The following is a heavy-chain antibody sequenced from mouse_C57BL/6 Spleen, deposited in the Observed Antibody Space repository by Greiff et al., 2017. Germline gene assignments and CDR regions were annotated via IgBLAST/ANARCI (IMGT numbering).Heavy chain of an antibody. Sequence: QVQLQQPGAELVKPGASVKMSCKASGYTFTSYWITWVKQRPGQGLEWIGDIYPGSGSTNYNEKFKSKATMTVDTSSSTAYMLLSSLTSEDSAVYYCARWVTTEGWFAYWGQGTLVTVSA. J-gene: IGHJ3*01. CDR2: IYPGSGST. D-gene: IGHD1-1*01. CDR1: GYTFTSYW. V-gene: IGHV1-55*01. CDR3: ARWVTTEGWFAY.